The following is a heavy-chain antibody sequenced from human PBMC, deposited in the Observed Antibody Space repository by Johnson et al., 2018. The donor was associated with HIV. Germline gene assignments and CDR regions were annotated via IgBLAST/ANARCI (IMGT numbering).Heavy chain of an antibody. D-gene: IGHD4/OR15-4a*01. CDR1: GFTFSSYA. CDR2: ISPDGSNN. Sequence: QVQLVEPGGGVVQPGRSLRLSCAASGFTFSSYAMHWVRQAPGKGLEWVAVISPDGSNNYYADTVKGRFTISRDNSKNTTYLKMNSLRAEDPAVYHCAREGLSDYGAFDIWGQGTMVTVSS. V-gene: IGHV3-30-3*01. J-gene: IGHJ3*02. CDR3: AREGLSDYGAFDI.